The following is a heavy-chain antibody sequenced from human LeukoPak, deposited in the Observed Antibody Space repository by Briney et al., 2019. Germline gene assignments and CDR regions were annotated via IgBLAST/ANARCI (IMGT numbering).Heavy chain of an antibody. Sequence: GGSLRLSCAASGVTVSSDYMSWVRQAPGEGLEWVSIIYSGGSTYYAVSVKGRFTFSIDKSKTTLSLQLHSLRAEDTAVYYCAAVHWNAFDMWGQGTMVNVS. D-gene: IGHD1-1*01. CDR1: GVTVSSDY. J-gene: IGHJ3*02. CDR3: AAVHWNAFDM. V-gene: IGHV3-53*01. CDR2: IYSGGST.